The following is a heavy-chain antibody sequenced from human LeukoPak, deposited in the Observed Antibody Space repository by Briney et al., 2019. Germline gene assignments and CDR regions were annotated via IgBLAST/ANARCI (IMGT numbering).Heavy chain of an antibody. CDR2: IYNSGST. CDR1: GGSISSFY. J-gene: IGHJ5*02. CDR3: ARDRGSGSKGFDP. V-gene: IGHV4-4*07. Sequence: PSETLSLTCTVSGGSISSFYGSWIRQPAGKGLEWIGRIYNSGSTNYNPSLKSRVTMSLDTSKNQVSLKLSSVTAADTAVYYCARDRGSGSKGFDPWGQGTLVTVSS. D-gene: IGHD3-10*01.